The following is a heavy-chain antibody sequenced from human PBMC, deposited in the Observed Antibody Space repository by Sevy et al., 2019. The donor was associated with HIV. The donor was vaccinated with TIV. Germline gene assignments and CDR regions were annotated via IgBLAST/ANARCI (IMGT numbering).Heavy chain of an antibody. J-gene: IGHJ4*02. V-gene: IGHV1-24*01. CDR3: ATTKDYYDSSGSSFDY. CDR1: GYTLSQLS. D-gene: IGHD3-22*01. CDR2: FEPEDAET. Sequence: ASVKVSCKVSGYTLSQLSLHWVRQAPGKGLEWMGSFEPEDAETIYAQKFQGRVTMTEDRSTDTAYMELSSLRSEDTAVYFCATTKDYYDSSGSSFDYWGQGTLVTVSS.